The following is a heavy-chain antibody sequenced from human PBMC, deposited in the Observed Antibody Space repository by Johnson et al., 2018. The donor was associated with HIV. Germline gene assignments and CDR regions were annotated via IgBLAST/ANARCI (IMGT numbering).Heavy chain of an antibody. CDR1: GFTFSSYA. CDR2: VSYDGSNK. CDR3: ARGGWVCDAFDI. J-gene: IGHJ3*02. V-gene: IGHV3-30*04. Sequence: QMQLVESGGGVVQPGRSLRLSCAASGFTFSSYAMHWVRQAPGKGLEWVAVVSYDGSNKYYADSVKGRFTISRDNAKNSLYLQMNSLRAEDTAVYYCARGGWVCDAFDIWGQGTMVTVSS. D-gene: IGHD6-13*01.